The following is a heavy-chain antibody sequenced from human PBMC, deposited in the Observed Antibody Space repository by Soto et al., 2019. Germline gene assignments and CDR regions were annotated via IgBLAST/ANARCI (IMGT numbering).Heavy chain of an antibody. V-gene: IGHV5-51*01. CDR3: ARAREGGYVGYDAPLEF. CDR2: IYHDGSDA. CDR1: GYDFTIYW. J-gene: IGHJ4*02. D-gene: IGHD5-12*01. Sequence: VQLVQSGAEVKKAGESLRISCKASGYDFTIYWIAWVRQMSGGGLELMGNIYHDGSDAQYNPSFQGQVTFSVDKSVSTAYVQWHTLKASDTAIYYCARAREGGYVGYDAPLEFWGQGTPVTVSS.